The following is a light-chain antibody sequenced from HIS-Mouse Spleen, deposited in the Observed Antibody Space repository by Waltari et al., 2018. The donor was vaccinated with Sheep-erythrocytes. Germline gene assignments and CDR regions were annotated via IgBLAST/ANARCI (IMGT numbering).Light chain of an antibody. J-gene: IGLJ3*02. V-gene: IGLV2-11*01. CDR3: CSYAGSYTFWV. Sequence: QSALTQPRSVSGSPGQSVTISCTGTSSDVGGYNYFSWYQQPPGKAPKLMIYDVSKRPSGVPDRLSGSKSGNTASLTISGLQAEDEAEYYCCSYAGSYTFWVFGGGTKLTVL. CDR1: SSDVGGYNY. CDR2: DVS.